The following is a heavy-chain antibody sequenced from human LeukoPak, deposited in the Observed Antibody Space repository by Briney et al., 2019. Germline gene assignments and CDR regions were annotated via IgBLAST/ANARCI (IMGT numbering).Heavy chain of an antibody. D-gene: IGHD2-2*01. CDR3: ARDVYIVVVPAAPTHVDAFDI. J-gene: IGHJ3*02. CDR2: ISGSGGST. CDR1: GFTFSSYA. V-gene: IGHV3-23*01. Sequence: LPGGSLRLSCAASGFTFSSYAMSWVRQAPGKGLEWVSAISGSGGSTYYADSVKGRFTISRDNSKNTLYLQMNSLRAEDTAVYYCARDVYIVVVPAAPTHVDAFDIWGQGTMVTVSS.